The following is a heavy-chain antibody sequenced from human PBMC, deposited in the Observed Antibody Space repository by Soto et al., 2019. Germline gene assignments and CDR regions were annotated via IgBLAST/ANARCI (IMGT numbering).Heavy chain of an antibody. V-gene: IGHV3-48*01. J-gene: IGHJ4*02. CDR3: ARDRSSGSYFVY. Sequence: CLGLCCASCGFTVRIYSMNGLVQAPGKGLEWVSYISSSSSTIYYADSVEGRFTISRDNAKNSLYLQMNSLRAEDTAVYYCARDRSSGSYFVYWGQGTLVTVSS. CDR2: ISSSSSTI. D-gene: IGHD1-26*01. CDR1: GFTVRIYS.